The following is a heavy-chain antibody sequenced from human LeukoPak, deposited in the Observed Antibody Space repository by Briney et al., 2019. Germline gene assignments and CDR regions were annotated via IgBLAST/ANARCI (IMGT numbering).Heavy chain of an antibody. Sequence: GGSLRLSCAASGFTFDDYGMSWVRQAPGKGLEWVSGINWNGGRTGYAESVKGRFTISRDNAKNSLYPQMNTLRAEDTALYYCARAVSNSGWYGSVDYWGQGTLVTVSS. CDR3: ARAVSNSGWYGSVDY. J-gene: IGHJ4*02. CDR1: GFTFDDYG. D-gene: IGHD6-19*01. CDR2: INWNGGRT. V-gene: IGHV3-20*04.